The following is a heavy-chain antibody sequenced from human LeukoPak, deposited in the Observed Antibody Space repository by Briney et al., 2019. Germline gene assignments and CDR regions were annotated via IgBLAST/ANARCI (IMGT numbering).Heavy chain of an antibody. D-gene: IGHD2-15*01. J-gene: IGHJ6*03. CDR3: ARDHLYCSGGSCYPGGYMDV. CDR1: GYTFTGYY. V-gene: IGHV1-2*02. CDR2: INPNSGGT. Sequence: ASVKVSGKASGYTFTGYYMHWVRQAPGQGLEWMGWINPNSGGTNYAQKFQGRVTMTRDTSISTAYMELSRLRSDDTAVYYCARDHLYCSGGSCYPGGYMDVWGKGTTVTISS.